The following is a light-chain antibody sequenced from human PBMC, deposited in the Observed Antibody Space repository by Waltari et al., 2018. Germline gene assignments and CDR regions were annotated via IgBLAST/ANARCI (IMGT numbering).Light chain of an antibody. V-gene: IGKV1-16*01. Sequence: DIQMTQSPSSLSASVGDRVTITCRASQDISNSLAWLQQKPGKAPNLLTYSASTLQSGVPSRFSGSGSGTDFILTISSLQPEDFATYYCHQHYNNPRTFGQGTKVEVK. CDR1: QDISNS. CDR3: HQHYNNPRT. J-gene: IGKJ1*01. CDR2: SAS.